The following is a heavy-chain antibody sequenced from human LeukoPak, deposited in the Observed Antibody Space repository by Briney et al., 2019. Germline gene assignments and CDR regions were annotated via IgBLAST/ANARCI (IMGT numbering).Heavy chain of an antibody. D-gene: IGHD4/OR15-4a*01. CDR3: ARVGGAEYYYYFMDV. CDR1: GFTFSSYW. V-gene: IGHV3-7*01. J-gene: IGHJ6*03. CDR2: IKQDGSEK. Sequence: GGSLRLSCAASGFTFSSYWLSWVRQAPGMGLEWVAKIKQDGSEKYYVDSLKGRFTVSRDNAKNTLYLQINSLRVGDTAVYYCARVGGAEYYYYFMDVWGKGTTVTVSS.